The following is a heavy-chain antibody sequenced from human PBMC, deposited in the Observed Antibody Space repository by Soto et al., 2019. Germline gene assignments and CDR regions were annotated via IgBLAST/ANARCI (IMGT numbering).Heavy chain of an antibody. Sequence: QVQLVQSGAEVKKPGASVKVSCKASGYTFTSYAMHWVRQAPGQRLEWMGWINAGNGNTKYSQKFQDRVTITRDTFASTAYMELSSLRSEDTAVFYCARVSGISVAEVWGQGTLVTVSS. J-gene: IGHJ4*02. CDR2: INAGNGNT. CDR1: GYTFTSYA. CDR3: ARVSGISVAEV. D-gene: IGHD6-19*01. V-gene: IGHV1-3*01.